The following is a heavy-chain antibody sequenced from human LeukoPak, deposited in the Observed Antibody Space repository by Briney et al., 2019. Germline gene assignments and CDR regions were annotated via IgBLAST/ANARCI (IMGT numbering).Heavy chain of an antibody. Sequence: ASVKVSCKASGYTFTNYYFHWLRQAPGQGLEWMGIINPSGGSTSYAQKFQGRVTMTRDTSTSTVYMKLSSLRSEDTAVYYCEREIGQIQLHLWGSAFDYWGQGTLVTVSS. J-gene: IGHJ4*02. V-gene: IGHV1-46*01. CDR3: EREIGQIQLHLWGSAFDY. CDR2: INPSGGST. D-gene: IGHD5-18*01. CDR1: GYTFTNYY.